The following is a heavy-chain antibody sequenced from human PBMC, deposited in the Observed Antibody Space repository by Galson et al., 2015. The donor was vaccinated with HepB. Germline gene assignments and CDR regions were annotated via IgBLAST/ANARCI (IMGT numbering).Heavy chain of an antibody. D-gene: IGHD6-19*01. CDR1: GDSVSSNSAA. CDR2: TYYRSKWYN. V-gene: IGHV6-1*01. J-gene: IGHJ6*02. CDR3: ARDVGYSSGWYQGFYYGMDV. Sequence: CAISGDSVSSNSAAWNWIRQSPSRGLEWLGRTYYRSKWYNDYAVSVKSRINLNPDTSKNQFSLQLNSVTPDDTAVYYCARDVGYSSGWYQGFYYGMDVWGQGTTVTASS.